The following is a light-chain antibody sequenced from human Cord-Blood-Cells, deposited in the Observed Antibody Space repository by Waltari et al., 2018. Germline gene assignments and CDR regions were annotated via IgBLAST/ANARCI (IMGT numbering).Light chain of an antibody. V-gene: IGLV3-25*03. CDR3: QSADSSGTYRV. CDR1: ALPKQY. CDR2: KDS. J-gene: IGLJ3*02. Sequence: SYELTQPPSVSVSPGQTARITCSGDALPKQYAHWYQQKPGQAPVLVIYKDSERPSGIPERFYGSSSGTTVTLTISGVQAEDEADYYCQSADSSGTYRVFGGGTKLTVL.